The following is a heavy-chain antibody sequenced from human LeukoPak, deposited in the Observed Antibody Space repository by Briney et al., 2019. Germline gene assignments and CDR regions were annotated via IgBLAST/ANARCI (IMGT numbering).Heavy chain of an antibody. CDR1: GFTFSNAW. Sequence: PGGSLRLSCAASGFTFSNAWMSWVRQAPGKGLEWVSGIRGNGGGTKYADSVKGRFTISRDNSKNTLYLQMSSLRAEDTAVYYCARHEVRGATTTFDYWGQGTLVTVSS. J-gene: IGHJ4*02. V-gene: IGHV3-23*01. CDR3: ARHEVRGATTTFDY. D-gene: IGHD1-26*01. CDR2: IRGNGGGT.